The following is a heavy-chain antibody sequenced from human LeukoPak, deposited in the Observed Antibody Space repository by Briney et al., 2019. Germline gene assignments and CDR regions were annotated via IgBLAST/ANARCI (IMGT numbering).Heavy chain of an antibody. CDR3: ARHRPTSPRTYRAGTFDI. CDR2: IDQSGST. Sequence: SETLSLTCAVYRGSFSGHYWSWIRQPPGKGLEWIGEIDQSGSTQYNPSLKSRLTISVDTSKKQFFLNLSSVTAADTAVYFCARHRPTSPRTYRAGTFDIWGQGTLVTVSS. V-gene: IGHV4-34*01. CDR1: RGSFSGHY. D-gene: IGHD6-19*01. J-gene: IGHJ3*02.